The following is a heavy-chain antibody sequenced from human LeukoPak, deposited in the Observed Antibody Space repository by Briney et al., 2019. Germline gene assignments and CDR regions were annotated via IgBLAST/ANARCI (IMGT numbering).Heavy chain of an antibody. CDR2: INHTGST. CDR1: GGSFSGYY. Sequence: SATLSLTCAVSGGSFSGYYWSWIRQPPGKGLEWIGEINHTGSTSYNPSLKSRVTISADTSQNQFSLKLSSVTAADTAVYYCASRKLGNDYWGQGTLVTVSS. V-gene: IGHV4-34*01. CDR3: ASRKLGNDY. J-gene: IGHJ4*02. D-gene: IGHD7-27*01.